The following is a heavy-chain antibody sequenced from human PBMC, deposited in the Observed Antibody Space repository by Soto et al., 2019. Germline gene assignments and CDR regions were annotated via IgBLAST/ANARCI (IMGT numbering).Heavy chain of an antibody. V-gene: IGHV3-66*01. J-gene: IGHJ4*02. D-gene: IGHD6-19*01. Sequence: GGSLRLSCAASGFTVSSNYMSWVRQAPGKGLEWVSVIYSGGSTYYADSVKGRFTISRDNSKNTLYLQMNSLRAEDTAVYYCARDVGDSSGWYLGYFDYWGQGTLVTVSS. CDR3: ARDVGDSSGWYLGYFDY. CDR1: GFTVSSNY. CDR2: IYSGGST.